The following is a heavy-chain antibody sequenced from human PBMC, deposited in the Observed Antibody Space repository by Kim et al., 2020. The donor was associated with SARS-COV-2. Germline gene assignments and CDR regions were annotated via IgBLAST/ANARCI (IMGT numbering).Heavy chain of an antibody. V-gene: IGHV6-1*01. CDR3: TRDTPGQKAFDI. Sequence: AVSLKSRVTITPETSKNQFSLQLNSVTPEDTAVYYCTRDTPGQKAFDIWGQGTMVAVSS. J-gene: IGHJ3*02.